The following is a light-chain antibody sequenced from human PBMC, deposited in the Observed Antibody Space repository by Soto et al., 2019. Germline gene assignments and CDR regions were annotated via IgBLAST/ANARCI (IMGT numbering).Light chain of an antibody. CDR2: AAS. Sequence: DIQLTQSPSFLSASVGDRVTITCRASQGISSSLAWYQQKPGRAPELLIYAASTLQSGVPSRFSGSGSGTEFTLTSSSLQPEDVATYYWQQINSFPLPVGGGTKVEIK. J-gene: IGKJ4*01. V-gene: IGKV1-9*01. CDR3: QQINSFPLP. CDR1: QGISSS.